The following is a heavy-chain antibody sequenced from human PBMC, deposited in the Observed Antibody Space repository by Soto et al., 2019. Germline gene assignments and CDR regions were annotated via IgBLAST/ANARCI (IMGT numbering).Heavy chain of an antibody. Sequence: ASVKVSCKASGYTFTSYDINWVRQATGQGLEWMGWMNPNSGNTGYAQKFQGRVTMTRNTSISTAYMELSSLRSEDAAVYYCARGTSVTNDAFDIWGQGTMVTVSS. D-gene: IGHD4-17*01. CDR3: ARGTSVTNDAFDI. CDR1: GYTFTSYD. J-gene: IGHJ3*02. V-gene: IGHV1-8*01. CDR2: MNPNSGNT.